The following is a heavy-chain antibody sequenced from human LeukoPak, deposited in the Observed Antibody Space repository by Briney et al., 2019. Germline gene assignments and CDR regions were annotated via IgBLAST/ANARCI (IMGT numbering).Heavy chain of an antibody. CDR1: GVSISSGDYY. Sequence: PSQTLSLTCTVSGVSISSGDYYWGWIRQPPGKGLEWIVYIYSSGSTYYNPSLKSRVTMSVDTSKNQFSLKLSSVTAADTAVYYCARTLLTTVTNAPFHIWGQGTMVTVSS. V-gene: IGHV4-30-4*01. D-gene: IGHD4-17*01. J-gene: IGHJ3*02. CDR2: IYSSGST. CDR3: ARTLLTTVTNAPFHI.